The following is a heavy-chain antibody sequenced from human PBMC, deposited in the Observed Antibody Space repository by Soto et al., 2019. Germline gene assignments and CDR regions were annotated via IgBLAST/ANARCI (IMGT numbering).Heavy chain of an antibody. CDR1: GYTFTRYT. D-gene: IGHD2-15*01. V-gene: IGHV1-3*01. J-gene: IGHJ5*02. Sequence: ASVKVSCKASGYTFTRYTMNWVRQAPGQRLEWMGWINPDNGNTKSPQKFQDRVIITRDTSASTAYMDLSRLRSEDTDVYYCARGIATGQIDTWGQGTLVTVSS. CDR2: INPDNGNT. CDR3: ARGIATGQIDT.